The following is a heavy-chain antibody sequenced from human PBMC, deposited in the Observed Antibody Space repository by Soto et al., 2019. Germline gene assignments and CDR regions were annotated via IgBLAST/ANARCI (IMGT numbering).Heavy chain of an antibody. CDR3: ARDRRRGGTFYYYYYGMDV. CDR1: GFTFSDYY. CDR2: ISSSGSTI. V-gene: IGHV3-11*01. D-gene: IGHD3-16*01. Sequence: GGSLRLSCAASGFTFSDYYMSWIRQAPGKGLEWVSYISSSGSTIYYADSVKGRFTISRDNAKNSLYLQMNSLRAADTAVYYCARDRRRGGTFYYYYYGMDVWGQGTTVTVSS. J-gene: IGHJ6*02.